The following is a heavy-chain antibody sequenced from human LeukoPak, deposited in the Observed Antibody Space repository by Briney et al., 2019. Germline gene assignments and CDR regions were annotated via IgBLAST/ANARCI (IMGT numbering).Heavy chain of an antibody. CDR1: GYTFTSYD. V-gene: IGHV1-8*03. Sequence: ASVKVSCKASGYTFTSYDINWVRQATGQGLEWMGWMNPNSGNTGYAQKFQGRVTITRNTSISTAYMELSSVTAADTAVYYCARDSGTMYSSGWYGTWFDPWGQGTLVTVSS. J-gene: IGHJ5*02. CDR2: MNPNSGNT. D-gene: IGHD6-19*01. CDR3: ARDSGTMYSSGWYGTWFDP.